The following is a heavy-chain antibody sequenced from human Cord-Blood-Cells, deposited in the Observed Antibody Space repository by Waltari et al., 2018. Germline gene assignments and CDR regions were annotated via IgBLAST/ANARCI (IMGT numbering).Heavy chain of an antibody. CDR3: ARSEGDFWSGYKYFQH. CDR2: IYYSGSN. V-gene: IGHV4-59*01. CDR1: GGSISSYY. D-gene: IGHD3-3*01. J-gene: IGHJ1*01. Sequence: QVQLQESGPGLVNPSETLSLTCTVSGGSISSYYWSWIRQPPGKGLEWIGYIYYSGSNNYNPSLKSRVTISVDTSKNQFSLKLSSVTAADTAVYYCARSEGDFWSGYKYFQHWGQGTLVTVSS.